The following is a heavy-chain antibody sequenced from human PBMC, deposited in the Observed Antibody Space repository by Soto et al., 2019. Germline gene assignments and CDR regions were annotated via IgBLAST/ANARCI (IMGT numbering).Heavy chain of an antibody. J-gene: IGHJ4*02. CDR3: ARAAPRYCSGGSCYSGWDY. Sequence: SETLSLTCAVYGGSFSGSYWSWIRQPPGKGLEWIGEINHSGSTNYNPSLKSRVTISVDTSNNQFSLKLSSVTAADTSVYYCARAAPRYCSGGSCYSGWDYWGQGTLVTVS. D-gene: IGHD2-15*01. V-gene: IGHV4-34*01. CDR2: INHSGST. CDR1: GGSFSGSY.